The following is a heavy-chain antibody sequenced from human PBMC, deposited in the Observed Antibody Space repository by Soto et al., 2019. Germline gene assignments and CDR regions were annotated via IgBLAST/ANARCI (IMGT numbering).Heavy chain of an antibody. D-gene: IGHD3-10*01. Sequence: SETLSLTCAVYGGSFSGYYWSWIRQPPGKGLEWIGEINHSGSTNYNPSLKSRVTISVDTSKNQFSLKLSSVTAADTAVYYCARGNMVRGAIGYSYYGMDVCAQGTTLTVS. CDR1: GGSFSGYY. J-gene: IGHJ6*02. V-gene: IGHV4-34*01. CDR3: ARGNMVRGAIGYSYYGMDV. CDR2: INHSGST.